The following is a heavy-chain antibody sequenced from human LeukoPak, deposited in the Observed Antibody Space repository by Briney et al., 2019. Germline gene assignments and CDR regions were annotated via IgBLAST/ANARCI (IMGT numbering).Heavy chain of an antibody. CDR1: GGSISSSSYY. CDR2: IYYSGST. CDR3: ARSGGEVTMIVVVITHFDY. D-gene: IGHD3-22*01. Sequence: SSETLSLTCTVSGGSISSSSYYWGWIRQPPGKGLEWIGSIYYSGSTYYNPSLKSRVTISVDTSKNQFSLKLSSVTAADTAVYYCARSGGEVTMIVVVITHFDYWGQGTLVTVSS. V-gene: IGHV4-39*01. J-gene: IGHJ4*02.